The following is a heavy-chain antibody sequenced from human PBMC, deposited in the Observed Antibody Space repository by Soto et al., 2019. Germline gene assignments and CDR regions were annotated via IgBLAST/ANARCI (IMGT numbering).Heavy chain of an antibody. V-gene: IGHV3-23*01. Sequence: GGSLRLSCAASRFTFSTYVMTWVRQAPGKGLEWVSAISRSGDSTYYADSVKGRFTISRDNSKNTLYVQMSSLRAEDTAVYYCAKGAFAGYYYYGMDVWGQGTTVTVSS. CDR2: ISRSGDST. CDR1: RFTFSTYV. D-gene: IGHD3-16*01. CDR3: AKGAFAGYYYYGMDV. J-gene: IGHJ6*02.